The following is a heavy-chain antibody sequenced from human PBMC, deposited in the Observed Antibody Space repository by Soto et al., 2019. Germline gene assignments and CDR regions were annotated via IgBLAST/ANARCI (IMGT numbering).Heavy chain of an antibody. J-gene: IGHJ3*02. CDR3: ARVWGGVFDI. Sequence: SDTLSLTCAVSGGSISSYYWSWIRQPPGKGLEWIGYIYYSGSTNYNPSLKSRVTISVDTSKNQFSLKLSSVTAADTAVYYCARVWGGVFDIWGQGTMVPVSS. D-gene: IGHD3-10*01. CDR1: GGSISSYY. V-gene: IGHV4-59*01. CDR2: IYYSGST.